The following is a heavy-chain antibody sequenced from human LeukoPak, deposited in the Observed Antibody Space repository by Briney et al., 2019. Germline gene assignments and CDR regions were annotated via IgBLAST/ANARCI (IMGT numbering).Heavy chain of an antibody. CDR2: IIPIFGTA. CDR1: GGTLSSYA. D-gene: IGHD3-22*01. Sequence: SVKVSCKASGGTLSSYAISWVRQAPGQGLEWMGGIIPIFGTANYAQKFQGRVTITADKSTSTAYMELSSLRSEDTAVYYCARWGGYYDSSGQTNFDYWGQGTLVTVSS. J-gene: IGHJ4*02. V-gene: IGHV1-69*06. CDR3: ARWGGYYDSSGQTNFDY.